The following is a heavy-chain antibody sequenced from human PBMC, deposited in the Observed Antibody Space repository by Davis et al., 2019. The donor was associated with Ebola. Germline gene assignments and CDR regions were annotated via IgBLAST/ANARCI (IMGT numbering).Heavy chain of an antibody. J-gene: IGHJ4*02. CDR2: SYYSGTT. V-gene: IGHV4-34*01. D-gene: IGHD3-10*01. Sequence: PSETLSLTCAVYGGSFSGYYWSWIRQPPGKGLEWIGESYYSGTTNYNPSLKSRVTISVDASKNQFSLTLTSVTAADTAVYYCARAGVYRPYYFDYWGQGILVTVSS. CDR1: GGSFSGYY. CDR3: ARAGVYRPYYFDY.